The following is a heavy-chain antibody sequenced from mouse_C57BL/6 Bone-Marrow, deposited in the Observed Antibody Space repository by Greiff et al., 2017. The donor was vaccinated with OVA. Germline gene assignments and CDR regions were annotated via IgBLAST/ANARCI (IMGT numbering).Heavy chain of an antibody. Sequence: EVQGVESGGDLVKPGGSLKLSCAASGFTFSSYGMSWVRQTPDKRLEWVATISSGGSYTYYPDSVKGRFTISRDNAKNTLYLQMSSLKSEDTAMYYCARPYYDYAWFAYWGQGTLVTVSA. CDR3: ARPYYDYAWFAY. CDR1: GFTFSSYG. CDR2: ISSGGSYT. V-gene: IGHV5-6*01. J-gene: IGHJ3*01. D-gene: IGHD2-4*01.